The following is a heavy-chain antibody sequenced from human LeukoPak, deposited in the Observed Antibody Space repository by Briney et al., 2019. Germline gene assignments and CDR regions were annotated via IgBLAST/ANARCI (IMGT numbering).Heavy chain of an antibody. Sequence: PGGSLRLSCAASGFTFSSHAMSWVRQAPGKGLEWVSAISSSVGSTYYADSVKGRFTISRDISKNTLYLQMNGLRAEDTALYYCAKGGGNGAFDYWGQGTLVTVSS. D-gene: IGHD4-23*01. CDR3: AKGGGNGAFDY. J-gene: IGHJ4*02. CDR1: GFTFSSHA. CDR2: ISSSVGST. V-gene: IGHV3-23*01.